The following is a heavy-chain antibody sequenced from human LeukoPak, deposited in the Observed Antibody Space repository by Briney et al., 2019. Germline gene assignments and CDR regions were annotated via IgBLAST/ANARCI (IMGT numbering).Heavy chain of an antibody. CDR2: INWNSGSI. CDR3: AKDSSSGGFYGMDV. Sequence: GGSLRLSCAASGFTFDDYAMHWVRQAPGKGLGWVSGINWNSGSIGYADSVKGRFTISRDNAKNSLYLQMSSLRAEDTALYYCAKDSSSGGFYGMDVWGQGTTVTVSS. D-gene: IGHD6-19*01. V-gene: IGHV3-9*01. J-gene: IGHJ6*02. CDR1: GFTFDDYA.